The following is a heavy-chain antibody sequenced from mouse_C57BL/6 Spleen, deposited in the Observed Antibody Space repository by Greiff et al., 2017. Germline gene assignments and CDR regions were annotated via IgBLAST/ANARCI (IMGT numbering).Heavy chain of an antibody. CDR3: ARGGDYDDVLFDY. Sequence: VQLQQSGPGMVKPSQSLSLTCTVTGYSITSGYDWHWIRHFPGNKLEWMGYISYSGSTNYNPSLKSRISITHDTSKNHFFLKLNSVTTEDTATYYCARGGDYDDVLFDYWGQGTTLTVSS. CDR2: ISYSGST. D-gene: IGHD2-4*01. CDR1: GYSITSGYD. V-gene: IGHV3-1*01. J-gene: IGHJ2*01.